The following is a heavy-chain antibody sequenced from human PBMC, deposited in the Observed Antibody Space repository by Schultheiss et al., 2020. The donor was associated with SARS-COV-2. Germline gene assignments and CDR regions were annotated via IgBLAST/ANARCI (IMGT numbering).Heavy chain of an antibody. CDR3: TTTPWGVDFDY. CDR2: IKSKTDGGTT. D-gene: IGHD7-27*01. CDR1: GFTFSNAW. V-gene: IGHV3-15*01. J-gene: IGHJ4*02. Sequence: GESLKISCAASGFTFSNAWMSWVRQAPGKGLEWVGRIKSKTDGGTTDYAAPVKGRFTISRDDSKNTLYLQMNSLKTEDTAVYYCTTTPWGVDFDYWGQGTLVTVSS.